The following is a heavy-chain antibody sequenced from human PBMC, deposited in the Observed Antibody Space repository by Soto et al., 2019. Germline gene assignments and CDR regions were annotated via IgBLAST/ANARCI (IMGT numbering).Heavy chain of an antibody. D-gene: IGHD2-8*02. J-gene: IGHJ4*02. CDR1: AGSITSDTYY. Sequence: SETLSLTCTVAAGSITSDTYYWGWIRQPPEKGLEWIASISYSGSTNYNPTLKSRLTISVDTSKNQFSLKLTSVTAADTAVYYCARDKITGLFDYWGQGTLVTVSS. CDR3: ARDKITGLFDY. V-gene: IGHV4-39*01. CDR2: ISYSGST.